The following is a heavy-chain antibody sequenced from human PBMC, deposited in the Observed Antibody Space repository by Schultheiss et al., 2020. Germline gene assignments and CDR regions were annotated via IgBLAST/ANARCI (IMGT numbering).Heavy chain of an antibody. V-gene: IGHV3-30*03. D-gene: IGHD6-19*01. J-gene: IGHJ4*02. CDR2: ISYDGTNK. CDR1: GFTFSSYG. Sequence: GGSLRLSCAASGFTFSSYGMHWVRQAPGKGLEWVAVISYDGTNKYYADSVKGRFSISRDNSKNTLSLQMNSLRSEDTAVYYCARDLYAVAGTGPFDYWGQGTLVTVSS. CDR3: ARDLYAVAGTGPFDY.